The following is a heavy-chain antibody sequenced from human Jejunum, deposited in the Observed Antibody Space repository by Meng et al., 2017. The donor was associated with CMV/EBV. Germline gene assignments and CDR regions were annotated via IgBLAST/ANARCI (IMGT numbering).Heavy chain of an antibody. D-gene: IGHD3-10*01. CDR1: GFSLSHYE. V-gene: IGHV3-48*03. CDR3: ARRAGSFMSLYYFNL. J-gene: IGHJ4*02. CDR2: INRDGTTV. Sequence: GFSLSHYEMKWVRQAPGKGLEWLAYINRDGTTVDYADSVKGRFTISRDNAKNSLYLQVSSLRVEDTAIYYCARRAGSFMSLYYFNLWGRGTQVTVSS.